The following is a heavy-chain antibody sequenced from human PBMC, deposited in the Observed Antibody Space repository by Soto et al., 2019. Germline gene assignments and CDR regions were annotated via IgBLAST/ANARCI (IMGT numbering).Heavy chain of an antibody. J-gene: IGHJ5*02. V-gene: IGHV4-38-2*01. Sequence: PSETLSLTCAVSGYSISSGYYWGWIRQPPGKGLEWIGSIYHSGSTYYNPSLKSRVTISVDTSKNQFSLKLSSVTAADTAVYYCARAFEGGTGTTDWFDPWGHGTLVTVSS. CDR3: ARAFEGGTGTTDWFDP. CDR1: GYSISSGYY. CDR2: IYHSGST. D-gene: IGHD1-7*01.